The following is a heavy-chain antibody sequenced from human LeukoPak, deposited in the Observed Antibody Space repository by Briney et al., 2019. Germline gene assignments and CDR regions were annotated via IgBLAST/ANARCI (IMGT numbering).Heavy chain of an antibody. Sequence: SETLSLTCTVSGGSISSSSRYWGWIRQPPGKGLEWIGSLYYSGSTYYNPSLKSRITMSVDTSKNQFSLKLTSVTAADTVVYYCATTTIRLGYWGQGTLVTVSS. J-gene: IGHJ4*02. V-gene: IGHV4-39*07. D-gene: IGHD1-26*01. CDR2: LYYSGST. CDR3: ATTTIRLGY. CDR1: GGSISSSSRY.